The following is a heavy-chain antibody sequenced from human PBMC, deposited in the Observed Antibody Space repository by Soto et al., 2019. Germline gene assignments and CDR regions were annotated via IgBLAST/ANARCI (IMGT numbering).Heavy chain of an antibody. CDR3: ARLRGSHYYYGMDV. Sequence: PSETLSLTCTVSGGSISSYYWRWIRQPPGKGLEWIGYIYYSGSTNYNPSLKSRVTISVDTSKNQFSLKLSSVTAADTAVYYCARLRGSHYYYGMDVWGQGTTVTV. J-gene: IGHJ6*02. CDR1: GGSISSYY. D-gene: IGHD3-10*01. CDR2: IYYSGST. V-gene: IGHV4-59*01.